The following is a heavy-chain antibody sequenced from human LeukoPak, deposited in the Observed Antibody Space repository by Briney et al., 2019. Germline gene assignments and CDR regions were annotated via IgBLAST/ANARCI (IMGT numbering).Heavy chain of an antibody. CDR2: ISSSSSNI. Sequence: GGSLRLSCTASGFILSAYGMNWVRQAPGKGLEWVSYISSSSSNIFYADSVKGRFTISRDNAKNSLFLQMNSLRAEDTALYYCARDAVMGTTPFYFDYWGQGALVTVS. V-gene: IGHV3-48*01. J-gene: IGHJ4*02. CDR1: GFILSAYG. D-gene: IGHD1-1*01. CDR3: ARDAVMGTTPFYFDY.